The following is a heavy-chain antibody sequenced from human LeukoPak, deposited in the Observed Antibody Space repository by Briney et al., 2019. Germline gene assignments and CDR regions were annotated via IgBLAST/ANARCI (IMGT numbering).Heavy chain of an antibody. CDR3: AREAFRVVVPAAEIDY. Sequence: PGGPLRLSCAASGFTFSSYWMSWVRQAPGKALKWVANIKQDGSEKYYVDSVKGRFTISRDNAKNSLYLQMNSLRAEDTAVYYCAREAFRVVVPAAEIDYWGQGTLVTVSS. D-gene: IGHD2-2*01. J-gene: IGHJ4*02. CDR2: IKQDGSEK. CDR1: GFTFSSYW. V-gene: IGHV3-7*01.